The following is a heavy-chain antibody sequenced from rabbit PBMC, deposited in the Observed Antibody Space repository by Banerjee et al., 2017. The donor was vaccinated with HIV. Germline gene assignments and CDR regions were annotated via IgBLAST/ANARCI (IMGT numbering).Heavy chain of an antibody. CDR1: GFSFSYSYY. CDR2: IYAGSSGST. V-gene: IGHV1S45*01. Sequence: QEQLEESGGDLVKPGASLTLTCTASGFSFSYSYYMCWVRQAPGKGLEWIACIYAGSSGSTYYASWAKGRFTISKTSSTTVTLQMTSLTAADTATYFCARIAYNGGADYNLWGQGTLVTVS. D-gene: IGHD6-1*01. J-gene: IGHJ4*01. CDR3: ARIAYNGGADYNL.